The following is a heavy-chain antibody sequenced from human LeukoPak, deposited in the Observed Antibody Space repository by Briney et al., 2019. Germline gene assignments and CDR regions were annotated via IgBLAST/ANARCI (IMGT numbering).Heavy chain of an antibody. Sequence: GGSLRLSCAAPGFTFSNYALSWVRQAPGKGLEWVSAISGGGNTYYADSVKGRFTISRDDSRNTLYLQMISLRAEDTAVYYCAKRGGYSGYALIDYWGQGTLVTVSS. CDR2: ISGGGNT. CDR1: GFTFSNYA. V-gene: IGHV3-23*01. D-gene: IGHD5-12*01. CDR3: AKRGGYSGYALIDY. J-gene: IGHJ4*02.